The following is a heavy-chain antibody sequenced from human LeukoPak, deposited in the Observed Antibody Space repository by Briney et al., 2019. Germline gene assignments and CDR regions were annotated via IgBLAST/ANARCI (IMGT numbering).Heavy chain of an antibody. V-gene: IGHV6-1*01. CDR1: GDSVSSNSAA. Sequence: SQTLSLTCAISGDSVSSNSAAWNWIRQSPSRGLEWLGRTYFRSKWYNDYAESVKSRITINPDTSKNQFSLQLNSVTPEDTAVYYCARDRGWELRDYYYYMDVWGKGTTVTVSS. J-gene: IGHJ6*03. CDR3: ARDRGWELRDYYYYMDV. D-gene: IGHD1-26*01. CDR2: TYFRSKWYN.